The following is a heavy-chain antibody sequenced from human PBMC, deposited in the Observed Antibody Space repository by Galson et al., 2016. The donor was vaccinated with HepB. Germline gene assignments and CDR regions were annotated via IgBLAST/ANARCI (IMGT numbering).Heavy chain of an antibody. CDR2: LGGSSPHK. Sequence: SLRLSCAGSGFTFGSASLHWVRQAPGKGVKWVASLGGSSPHKYHAGSVKGRFTISRDSSKNTLFLQMDSLTADDSAIDFCAKGQWGTFFKPFDAWGPGTPVTVSS. D-gene: IGHD1-26*01. CDR3: AKGQWGTFFKPFDA. J-gene: IGHJ4*02. CDR1: GFTFGSAS. V-gene: IGHV3-23*01.